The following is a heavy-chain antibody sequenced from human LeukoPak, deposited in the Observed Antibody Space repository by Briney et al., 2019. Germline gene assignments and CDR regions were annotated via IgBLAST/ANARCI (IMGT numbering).Heavy chain of an antibody. CDR2: IYSRGST. D-gene: IGHD6-13*01. Sequence: PSETLSLTCTVSGGSISANYWIWMRQSAGKGLEYIGRIYSRGSTNYNPSLKSRVTMSVDTSKNQFSLKLSSVTAADTAVYYCARDVGAAAGTSDFDYWGQGTLVTVSS. CDR1: GGSISANY. V-gene: IGHV4-4*07. J-gene: IGHJ4*02. CDR3: ARDVGAAAGTSDFDY.